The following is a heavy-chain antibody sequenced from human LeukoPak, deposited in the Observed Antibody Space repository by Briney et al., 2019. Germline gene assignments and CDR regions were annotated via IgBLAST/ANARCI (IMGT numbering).Heavy chain of an antibody. CDR1: GFTFSHFA. J-gene: IGHJ4*02. CDR2: ISYDGKKN. CDR3: VRGSKIRGVIPEGEFDY. V-gene: IGHV3-30*03. D-gene: IGHD3-10*01. Sequence: GGSLRLSCAASGFTFSHFAMHWVRQAPGKGLEWMAVISYDGKKNYYADSVKGRFTLTRDDSANTLSLQMNSLRAEDTAVYYCVRGSKIRGVIPEGEFDYWGQGTLVTVSS.